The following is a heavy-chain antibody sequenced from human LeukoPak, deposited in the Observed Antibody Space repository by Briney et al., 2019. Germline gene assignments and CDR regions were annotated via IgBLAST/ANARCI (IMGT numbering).Heavy chain of an antibody. J-gene: IGHJ5*02. D-gene: IGHD6-19*01. V-gene: IGHV4-59*01. CDR1: GGSFSGYY. CDR3: ARDSSGFDP. CDR2: IYYSGST. Sequence: PSETLSLTCAVYGGSFSGYYWSWIRQPPGKGLEWIGYIYYSGSTNYNPSLKSRVTISVDTSKNQFSLKLSSVTAADTAVYYCARDSSGFDPWGQGTLVTVSS.